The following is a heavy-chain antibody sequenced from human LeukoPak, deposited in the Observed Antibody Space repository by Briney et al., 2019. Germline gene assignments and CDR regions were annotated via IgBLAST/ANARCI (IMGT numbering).Heavy chain of an antibody. CDR2: ISGSGGST. D-gene: IGHD1-26*01. CDR1: GFIFSNYG. V-gene: IGHV3-23*01. Sequence: GGSLRLSCAASGFIFSNYGMHWVRQAPGKGLEWVSAISGSGGSTYCADSVKGRFTISRDNSKNTLYLQMNSLRAEDTAVYYCAKSARRIVGATRWFDPWGQGTLVTVSS. CDR3: AKSARRIVGATRWFDP. J-gene: IGHJ5*02.